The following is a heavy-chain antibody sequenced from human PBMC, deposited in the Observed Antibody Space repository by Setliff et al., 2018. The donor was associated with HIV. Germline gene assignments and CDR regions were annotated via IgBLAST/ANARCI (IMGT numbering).Heavy chain of an antibody. CDR2: IYYSGGT. Sequence: SETLSLTCTVSSGPISNGGFYWSWIRHHPGKGLEWIGYIYYSGGTYYSPSLKSRVSMSIDTFKNQFSLNLTSVTAAGTAVYYCARGIYRPWGGYSAFATDAFETWGQGTRVTVSS. CDR1: SGPISNGGFY. D-gene: IGHD5-12*01. V-gene: IGHV4-31*03. CDR3: ARGIYRPWGGYSAFATDAFET. J-gene: IGHJ3*02.